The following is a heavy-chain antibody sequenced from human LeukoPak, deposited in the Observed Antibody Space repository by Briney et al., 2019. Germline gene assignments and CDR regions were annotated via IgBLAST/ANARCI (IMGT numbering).Heavy chain of an antibody. V-gene: IGHV1-46*01. CDR3: AREHAGIAMVLDY. CDR1: GYTFTSYY. Sequence: ASVKVSCKASGYTFTSYYMHWARQARGEGLEWMGIINPSGGSTSYAQKFQGRVTMTRDTSTSTVYMELSSLRSEDTAVYYCAREHAGIAMVLDYWGQGTLVTVSS. J-gene: IGHJ4*02. CDR2: INPSGGST. D-gene: IGHD5-18*01.